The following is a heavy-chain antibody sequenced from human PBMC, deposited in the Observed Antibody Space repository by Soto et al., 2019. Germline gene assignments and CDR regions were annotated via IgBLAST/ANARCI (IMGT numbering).Heavy chain of an antibody. Sequence: EVQLLESGGGLVQPGGSLRLSCAASGFTFSSYAMSWVRQAPGKGLEWVSAISGSGGSTYYADSVKGRFTISRDNPKNTLYLQMNSLRAEDTAVYYCAKDRGGSGFGHWFDPWGQGTLVTVSS. V-gene: IGHV3-23*01. D-gene: IGHD3-10*01. J-gene: IGHJ5*02. CDR1: GFTFSSYA. CDR2: ISGSGGST. CDR3: AKDRGGSGFGHWFDP.